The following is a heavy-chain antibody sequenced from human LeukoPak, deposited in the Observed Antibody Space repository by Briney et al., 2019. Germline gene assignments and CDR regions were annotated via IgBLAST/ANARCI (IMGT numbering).Heavy chain of an antibody. J-gene: IGHJ5*02. CDR2: ISYDGSNK. D-gene: IGHD3-3*01. Sequence: PGRSLRLSCAASGFTFSSYGMHWVRQAPGKGLEWVAVISYDGSNKYYADSMKGRFTISRDNSKNTLYLQVNSLRAEDTAVYYCAKDGSYRYYDFWSGYYTEWFDPWGQGTLVTVSS. CDR1: GFTFSSYG. V-gene: IGHV3-30*18. CDR3: AKDGSYRYYDFWSGYYTEWFDP.